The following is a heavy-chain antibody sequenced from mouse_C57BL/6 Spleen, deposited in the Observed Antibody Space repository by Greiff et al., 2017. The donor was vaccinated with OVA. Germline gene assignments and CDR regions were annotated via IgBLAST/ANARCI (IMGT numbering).Heavy chain of an antibody. V-gene: IGHV1-82*01. CDR3: AREVVRYYFDY. CDR2: IYPGDGDT. D-gene: IGHD1-1*01. Sequence: QVQLQQSGPELVKPGASVKISCKASGYAFSSSWMNWVKQRPGKGLEWIGRIYPGDGDTNYNGKFKGKATLTADKSSSTAYMQLSSLTSEDSAVYFCAREVVRYYFDYWGQGTTLTVSS. CDR1: GYAFSSSW. J-gene: IGHJ2*01.